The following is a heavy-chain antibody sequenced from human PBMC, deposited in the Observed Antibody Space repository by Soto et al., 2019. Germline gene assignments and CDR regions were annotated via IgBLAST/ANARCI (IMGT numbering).Heavy chain of an antibody. CDR1: GFSLSTSGVG. Sequence: QITLKESGPTLVKPTQTLTLTCTFSGFSLSTSGVGVGWIRQPPGKALEWLALIYWDDDKRYSPSLKSRLTFTKDTSKNQVVLTMTNMDPVDTATYYCVLSWYPQEVFDYWGQGTLVTVSS. CDR2: IYWDDDK. V-gene: IGHV2-5*02. D-gene: IGHD6-13*01. J-gene: IGHJ4*02. CDR3: VLSWYPQEVFDY.